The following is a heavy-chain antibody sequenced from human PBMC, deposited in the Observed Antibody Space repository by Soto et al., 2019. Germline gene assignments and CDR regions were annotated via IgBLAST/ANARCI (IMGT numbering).Heavy chain of an antibody. CDR1: GFTFSSYA. D-gene: IGHD2-15*01. J-gene: IGHJ3*02. V-gene: IGHV3-23*01. Sequence: GGSLRLSCAASGFTFSSYAMSWVRQAPGKGLEWVSAISGSGGSTYYADSVKGRFTISRDNSKNTLYLQMNSLRAEDTGVYYCAKHGAAHPKYDAFDIWGQGTMVTVSS. CDR3: AKHGAAHPKYDAFDI. CDR2: ISGSGGST.